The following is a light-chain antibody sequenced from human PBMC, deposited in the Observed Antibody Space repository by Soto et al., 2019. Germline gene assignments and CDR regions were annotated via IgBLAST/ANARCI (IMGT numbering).Light chain of an antibody. J-gene: IGKJ1*01. CDR2: DAS. Sequence: IVLTQSPATLSLSPGERATLSCRASQSVSSYLAWYQQKPGQAPRLLIYDASTRATGIPARFSGSGSGTDFTLTISSLQSEDFAVYYCQQYNNWWTFGQGTKVDIK. V-gene: IGKV3-15*01. CDR1: QSVSSY. CDR3: QQYNNWWT.